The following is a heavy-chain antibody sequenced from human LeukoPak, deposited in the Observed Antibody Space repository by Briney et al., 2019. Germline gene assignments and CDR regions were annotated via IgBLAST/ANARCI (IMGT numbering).Heavy chain of an antibody. CDR2: IYYSGST. D-gene: IGHD3-3*01. Sequence: SETLSLTCTVSGGSISSSSYYWGWIRQPPGKGLEWIGSIYYSGSTYYNPSLKSRVTISLDTSKNQFSLKLSSVPAADTAVYYCARGDLLNTIFGWKAWFDPWGQGTLVTVSS. CDR1: GGSISSSSYY. J-gene: IGHJ5*02. CDR3: ARGDLLNTIFGWKAWFDP. V-gene: IGHV4-39*07.